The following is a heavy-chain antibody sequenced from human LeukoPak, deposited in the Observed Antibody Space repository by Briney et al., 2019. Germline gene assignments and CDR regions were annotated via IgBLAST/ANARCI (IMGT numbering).Heavy chain of an antibody. Sequence: GGSLRLSCAASGFTFSSYAMSWVRQAPGKGLEWVSAISGSGGSTYYADSVKGRFTISRDNSKKTLYLQMNSLRAEDTAVYYCAKGSETILGVGTSSLDPWGQGTLVTVSS. D-gene: IGHD3-3*01. V-gene: IGHV3-23*01. CDR1: GFTFSSYA. CDR3: AKGSETILGVGTSSLDP. CDR2: ISGSGGST. J-gene: IGHJ5*02.